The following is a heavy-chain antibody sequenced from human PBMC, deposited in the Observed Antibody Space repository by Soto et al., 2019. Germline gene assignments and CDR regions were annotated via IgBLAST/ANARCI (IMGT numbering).Heavy chain of an antibody. CDR3: ARVYCSTTTCYGYYAMDV. D-gene: IGHD2-2*01. V-gene: IGHV1-3*01. CDR2: INAGNGNT. J-gene: IGHJ6*02. CDR1: GCTFTNYA. Sequence: ASVRVSCKASGCTFTNYAMHWVRQAPGQRLEWMGWINAGNGNTKYSQKVQGRVTIIRDTSASTAYMELSSLRSEDTAVYYCARVYCSTTTCYGYYAMDVWGQGTTVTVSS.